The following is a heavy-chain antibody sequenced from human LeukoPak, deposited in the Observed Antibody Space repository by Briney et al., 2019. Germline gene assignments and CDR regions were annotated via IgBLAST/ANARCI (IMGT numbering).Heavy chain of an antibody. CDR2: INPNSGGT. V-gene: IGHV1-2*02. CDR3: ARTKAGVRGVNYYYMDV. D-gene: IGHD3-10*01. J-gene: IGHJ6*03. CDR1: GYTFTGYY. Sequence: ASVKVACKASGYTFTGYYMHWVRQAPGQGLEWVGWINPNSGGTNYAQKFQGRVTMTRNTSISTAYMELSSLRSEDTAVYYCARTKAGVRGVNYYYMDVWGKGTTVTISS.